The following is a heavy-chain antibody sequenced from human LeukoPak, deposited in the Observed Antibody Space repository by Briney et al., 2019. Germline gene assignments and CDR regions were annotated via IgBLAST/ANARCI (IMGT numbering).Heavy chain of an antibody. J-gene: IGHJ4*02. CDR1: GFTFSSYA. V-gene: IGHV3-23*01. Sequence: GGSLRLSCAASGFTFSSYAMSWVRQAPGKGLEWVSAMSGSGGSTYYADSVKGRFTISRDNSKNTVYLQMNSLRAEDTAMYYCARGLGYCTSTTCLLPFDYWGQGTLVTVSS. CDR2: MSGSGGST. D-gene: IGHD2-2*01. CDR3: ARGLGYCTSTTCLLPFDY.